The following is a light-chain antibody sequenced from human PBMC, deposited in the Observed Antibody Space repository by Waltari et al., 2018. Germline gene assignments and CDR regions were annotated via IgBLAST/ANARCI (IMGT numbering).Light chain of an antibody. J-gene: IGLJ6*01. CDR1: NIGGEP. V-gene: IGLV3-21*04. CDR3: QVWDTLSDQSV. CDR2: FDS. Sequence: SDVVTQPPSVSVAPGETAKITCGGDNIGGEPVHWYQQKPGQAPVPVIYFDSDRPSGISERFSGSKSGNTATLIISRVEAGDEADYFCQVWDTLSDQSVFGTGTTVTVL.